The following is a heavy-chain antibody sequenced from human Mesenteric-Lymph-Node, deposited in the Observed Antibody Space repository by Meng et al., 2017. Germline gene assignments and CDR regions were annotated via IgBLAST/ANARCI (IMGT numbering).Heavy chain of an antibody. CDR1: GFTFSSLG. Sequence: QVHLVESGGGVVQPGRSLRLSCVASGFTFSSLGMHWVRQAPGKGLEWVAVIWSDGNTKYYADSVKDRFTISRDNSKSTLYLQMNSLRAEDTAVYYCTGNSHIYGFDYWGPGTLVTVSS. V-gene: IGHV3-33*01. J-gene: IGHJ4*02. CDR3: TGNSHIYGFDY. CDR2: IWSDGNTK. D-gene: IGHD5-18*01.